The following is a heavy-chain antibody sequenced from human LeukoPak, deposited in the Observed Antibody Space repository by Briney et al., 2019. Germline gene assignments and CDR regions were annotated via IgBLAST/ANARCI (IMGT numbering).Heavy chain of an antibody. Sequence: PSQTLSLTCTVPGGSISSGDYYWSWIRQPPGKGLEWIGYIYYSGSTYYNPSLKSRVTISVDTSKNQFSLKLSSVTAADTAVYYCARAGKPWGWFDPWGQGTLVTVSS. D-gene: IGHD3-10*01. V-gene: IGHV4-30-4*01. CDR3: ARAGKPWGWFDP. CDR2: IYYSGST. J-gene: IGHJ5*02. CDR1: GGSISSGDYY.